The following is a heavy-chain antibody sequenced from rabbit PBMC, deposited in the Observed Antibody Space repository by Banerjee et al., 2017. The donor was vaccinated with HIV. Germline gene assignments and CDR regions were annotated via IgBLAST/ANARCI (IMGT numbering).Heavy chain of an antibody. V-gene: IGHV1S40*01. D-gene: IGHD6-1*01. CDR2: IYAGSSGST. J-gene: IGHJ4*01. CDR1: GFSFSSSYW. Sequence: QSLEESGGDLVTPGASLTLTCTASGFSFSSSYWICWVRQAPGKGLEWIACIYAGSSGSTYYASWAKGRFTISKTSSTTVTLQMTSLTAADTATYFCAKDYNYGDPDYIYYFDLWGPGTLVTVS. CDR3: AKDYNYGDPDYIYYFDL.